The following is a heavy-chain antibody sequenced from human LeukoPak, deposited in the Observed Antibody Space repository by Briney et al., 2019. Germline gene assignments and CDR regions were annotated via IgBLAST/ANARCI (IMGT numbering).Heavy chain of an antibody. J-gene: IGHJ4*02. Sequence: PSETLSLTCTVSGGSISNYYWSWIRQPPGKGLEWIGYIYYSGSTYHHPSLKSRVTISVDTSKNQFSLMLSSVTAADTAVYYCARGQNLDYWGQGNLVIVSS. V-gene: IGHV4-59*01. CDR1: GGSISNYY. CDR2: IYYSGST. CDR3: ARGQNLDY.